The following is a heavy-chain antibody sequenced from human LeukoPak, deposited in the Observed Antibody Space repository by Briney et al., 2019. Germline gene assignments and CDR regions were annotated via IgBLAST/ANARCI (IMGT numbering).Heavy chain of an antibody. V-gene: IGHV1-69*13. CDR2: IIPIFGTA. Sequence: ASVKVSCKASGYTFTSYGISWVRQAPGQGLEWMGGIIPIFGTANYAQKFQGRATITADESTSTAYMELSSLRSEDTAVYYCARVGDYGDSGWFDPWGQGTLVTVSS. CDR1: GYTFTSYG. J-gene: IGHJ5*02. D-gene: IGHD4-17*01. CDR3: ARVGDYGDSGWFDP.